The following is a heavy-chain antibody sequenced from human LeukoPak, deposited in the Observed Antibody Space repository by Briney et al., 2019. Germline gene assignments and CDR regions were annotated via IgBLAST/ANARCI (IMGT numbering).Heavy chain of an antibody. V-gene: IGHV4-4*02. CDR3: AGFNASPEARGRYFDY. CDR1: GFTFSDYS. J-gene: IGHJ4*02. Sequence: GSLRLSCAASGFTFSDYSMNWVRQPPGKGLEWIGEISHSGSTTYNPSLKSRVTMSVDKSKNLLSLKLSAVTAADTAVYYCAGFNASPEARGRYFDYWGQGTLVTVSS. CDR2: ISHSGST. D-gene: IGHD1-14*01.